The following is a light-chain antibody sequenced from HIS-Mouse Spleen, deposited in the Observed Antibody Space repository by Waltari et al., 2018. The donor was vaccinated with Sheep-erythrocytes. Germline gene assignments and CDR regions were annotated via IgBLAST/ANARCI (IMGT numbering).Light chain of an antibody. J-gene: IGLJ2*01. CDR3: QAWDSSTAWNVV. CDR1: KLGDKY. V-gene: IGLV3-1*01. Sequence: LTQPRSVSVSPGQTASITCSGYKLGDKYACWYQQKPGQSPVLVIYQDSKRPSGIPERFSGSNSGNTATLTISGTQAMDEADYYCQAWDSSTAWNVVFGGGTKLTVL. CDR2: QDS.